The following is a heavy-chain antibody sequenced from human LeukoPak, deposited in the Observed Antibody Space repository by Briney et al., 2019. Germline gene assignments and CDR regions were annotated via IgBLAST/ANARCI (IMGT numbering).Heavy chain of an antibody. CDR3: ARVSGYYDILTGYPDNWFDP. D-gene: IGHD3-9*01. J-gene: IGHJ5*02. V-gene: IGHV3-7*01. Sequence: GGSLRLSCAASGFTFSDYYMSWVRQAPGKGLEWVANIKQDGSEKYYVDSVKGRFTISRDNAKNSLYLQMNSLRAEDTAVYYCARVSGYYDILTGYPDNWFDPWGQGTLVTVSS. CDR2: IKQDGSEK. CDR1: GFTFSDYY.